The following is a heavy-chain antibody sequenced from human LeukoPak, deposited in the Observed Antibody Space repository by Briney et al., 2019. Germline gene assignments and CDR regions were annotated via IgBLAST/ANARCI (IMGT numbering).Heavy chain of an antibody. CDR1: GFTFSSYG. V-gene: IGHV3-30*02. D-gene: IGHD3-3*01. CDR2: IRYDGSNK. CDR3: AKHITIFGVVILYYFDY. Sequence: GGSLRLSCAASGFTFSSYGMHWVRQAPGKWLEWVAFIRYDGSNKYYADSVKGRFTISRDNSKNTLYLQMNSLRAEDTAVYYCAKHITIFGVVILYYFDYWGQGTLVTVSS. J-gene: IGHJ4*02.